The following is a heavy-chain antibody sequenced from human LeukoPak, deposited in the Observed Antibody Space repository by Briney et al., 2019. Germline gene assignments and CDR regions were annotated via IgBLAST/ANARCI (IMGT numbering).Heavy chain of an antibody. CDR1: GFTFSNYW. J-gene: IGHJ4*02. D-gene: IGHD2/OR15-2a*01. CDR3: VKNIGHETFDY. CDR2: IKQDGSEK. Sequence: GGSLRLSCAASGFTFSNYWMSWVRQAPGKGLEWVANIKQDGSEKYYVDSVKGRFTISRDNAKNSLFLQMHSLRAEDTAVYYCVKNIGHETFDYWGQGTLLTVSS. V-gene: IGHV3-7*03.